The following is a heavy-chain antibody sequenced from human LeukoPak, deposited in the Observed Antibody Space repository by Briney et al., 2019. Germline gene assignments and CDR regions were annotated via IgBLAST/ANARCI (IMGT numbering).Heavy chain of an antibody. D-gene: IGHD2-2*02. CDR1: GYTFTSYG. J-gene: IGHJ4*02. V-gene: IGHV1-18*01. CDR2: ISAYNGNT. CDR3: ARVYCSSTSCYNDY. Sequence: ASVKVSCKASGYTFTSYGISWVRQAPGQGLEWMGWISAYNGNTNYAQKLQGRVTMTTDTSTSTAYMELRSLRSDHTAVYYCARVYCSSTSCYNDYWGQGTLVTVSS.